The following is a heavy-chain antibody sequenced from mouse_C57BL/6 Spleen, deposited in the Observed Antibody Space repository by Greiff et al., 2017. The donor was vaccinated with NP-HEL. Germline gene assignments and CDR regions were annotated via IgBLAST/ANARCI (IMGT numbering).Heavy chain of an antibody. D-gene: IGHD2-10*02. V-gene: IGHV1-80*01. CDR1: GYAFSSYW. CDR2: IYPGDGDT. Sequence: QVQLKQSGAELVKPGASVKISCKASGYAFSSYWMNWVKQRPGKGLEWIGQIYPGDGDTNYNGKFKGKATLTADKSSSTAYMQLSSLTSEDSAVYFCAREGEGYGNFDYWGQGTTLTVSS. J-gene: IGHJ2*01. CDR3: AREGEGYGNFDY.